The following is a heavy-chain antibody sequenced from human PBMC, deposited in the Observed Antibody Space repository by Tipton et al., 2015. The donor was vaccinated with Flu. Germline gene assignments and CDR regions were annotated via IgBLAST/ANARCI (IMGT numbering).Heavy chain of an antibody. CDR2: IYYSGST. V-gene: IGHV4-59*01. Sequence: TLSLTCTVSGGSISSYYWSWIRQPPGKGLEWTGYIYYSGSTNYNPSLKSRVTISVDTSKNQFSLKLSSVTAADTAVYYCARGGIGYSYGHPDDYWGQGTLVTVSS. J-gene: IGHJ4*02. CDR1: GGSISSYY. D-gene: IGHD5-18*01. CDR3: ARGGIGYSYGHPDDY.